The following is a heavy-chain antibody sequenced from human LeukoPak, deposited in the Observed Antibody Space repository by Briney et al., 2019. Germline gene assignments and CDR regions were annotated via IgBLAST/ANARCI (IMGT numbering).Heavy chain of an antibody. D-gene: IGHD2-2*01. CDR1: GGTFSSYA. J-gene: IGHJ6*04. CDR2: IIPIFGTA. Sequence: SVKVSCKASGGTFSSYAISWVRQAPGQGLEWMGGIIPIFGTANYAQKFQGRVTITADESTSTAYMELSSLRSEDKAVYYCARGGYCSSTSCYPPRYYYGMDVWGKGTTVTVSS. V-gene: IGHV1-69*13. CDR3: ARGGYCSSTSCYPPRYYYGMDV.